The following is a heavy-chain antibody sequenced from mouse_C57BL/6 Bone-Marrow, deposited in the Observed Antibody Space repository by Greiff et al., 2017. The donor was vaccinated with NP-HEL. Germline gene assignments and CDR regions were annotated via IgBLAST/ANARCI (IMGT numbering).Heavy chain of an antibody. CDR2: ISPRSGNT. D-gene: IGHD1-1*01. Sequence: QVQLQQSGAELARPGASVKLSCKASGYTFTSYGISWVKQRTGQGLEWIGEISPRSGNTYYNEKFKGKATLTADKSSSTAYMELRSLTSDDSAVYFCAALITTVVAYYFDYWGQSTTLTVSS. J-gene: IGHJ2*01. V-gene: IGHV1-81*01. CDR1: GYTFTSYG. CDR3: AALITTVVAYYFDY.